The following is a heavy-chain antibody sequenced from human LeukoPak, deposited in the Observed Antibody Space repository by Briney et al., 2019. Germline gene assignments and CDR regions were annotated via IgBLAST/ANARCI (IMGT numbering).Heavy chain of an antibody. CDR3: ARDRSSSMVVTALWGFDY. CDR2: IIPIFGTA. CDR1: GGTFSSYA. J-gene: IGHJ4*02. V-gene: IGHV1-69*13. D-gene: IGHD2-21*02. Sequence: SVKVSCKASGGTFSSYAISWVRQAPGQGLEWMGGIIPIFGTANYAQKFQGRVTITADESTSTAYMELSSLRSEDTAVYYCARDRSSSMVVTALWGFDYWGQGTLVTVSS.